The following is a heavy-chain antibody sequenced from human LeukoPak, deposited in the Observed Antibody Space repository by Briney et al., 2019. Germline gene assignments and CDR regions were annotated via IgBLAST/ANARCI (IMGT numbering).Heavy chain of an antibody. V-gene: IGHV4-34*01. Sequence: PSETLSLTCAVYGGSFSGYYWSWIRQPPGKGLEWIGEINHSGSTNYNPSLKSRVTISVDTSKNQFSLKLSSVTAADTAVYYCARGVVAAPQTFDYWGQGTLVAVSS. D-gene: IGHD2-15*01. J-gene: IGHJ4*02. CDR3: ARGVVAAPQTFDY. CDR2: INHSGST. CDR1: GGSFSGYY.